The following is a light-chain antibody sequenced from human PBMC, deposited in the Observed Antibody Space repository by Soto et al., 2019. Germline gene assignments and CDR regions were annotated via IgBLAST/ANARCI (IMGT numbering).Light chain of an antibody. CDR2: DTS. V-gene: IGKV3-11*01. Sequence: EVVLTQSPATLSASPGKRVTLSYRASQSITSFLAWYQQKPGQVPRILIYDTSNRDTGIPARFSGSGSGTDFTLRISRLAPEDFEVYYCQHRSNWPPAFGQGTRLEIK. J-gene: IGKJ5*01. CDR3: QHRSNWPPA. CDR1: QSITSF.